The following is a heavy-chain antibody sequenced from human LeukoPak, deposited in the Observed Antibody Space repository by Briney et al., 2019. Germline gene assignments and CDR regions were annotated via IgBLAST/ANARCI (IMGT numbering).Heavy chain of an antibody. V-gene: IGHV1-69*13. D-gene: IGHD3-22*01. J-gene: IGHJ4*02. CDR3: ARDGRDSSGVKYYFDY. Sequence: ASVKASCKASGGTFSSYAISWVRQAPGQGLEWMGGIIPIFGTANYAQKFQGRVTITADESTSTAYMELSSLRSEDTAVYYCARDGRDSSGVKYYFDYWGQGTLVTVSS. CDR1: GGTFSSYA. CDR2: IIPIFGTA.